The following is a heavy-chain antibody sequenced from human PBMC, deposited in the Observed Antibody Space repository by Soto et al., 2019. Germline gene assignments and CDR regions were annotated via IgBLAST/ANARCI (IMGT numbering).Heavy chain of an antibody. J-gene: IGHJ4*02. Sequence: EVPLVESGGGLVKPGESHTLSCAASGFTFSDAWMTWVRQAPGKGLEWVGRIKKKNDGGTADYAAPVKGRFTISRDDSKNTLYLQMNSLKTEDTAVYYCICPRFLPDWGQGTLVTVSS. CDR1: GFTFSDAW. CDR3: ICPRFLPD. CDR2: IKKKNDGGTA. D-gene: IGHD3-3*01. V-gene: IGHV3-15*07.